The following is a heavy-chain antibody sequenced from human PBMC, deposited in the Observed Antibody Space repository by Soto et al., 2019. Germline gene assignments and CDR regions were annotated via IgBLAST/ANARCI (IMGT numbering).Heavy chain of an antibody. J-gene: IGHJ6*02. CDR2: ISANGGST. Sequence: GGSLRLSCRASGLTYKNYAMSWVRRAPGRGLEWVAGISANGGSTYYADSVKGRFTISRDNSKLTVYLQMNSLRAEDTAVYFCAKDRTFNFYYGMDVWGQGTTVTVSS. CDR3: AKDRTFNFYYGMDV. CDR1: GLTYKNYA. V-gene: IGHV3-23*01.